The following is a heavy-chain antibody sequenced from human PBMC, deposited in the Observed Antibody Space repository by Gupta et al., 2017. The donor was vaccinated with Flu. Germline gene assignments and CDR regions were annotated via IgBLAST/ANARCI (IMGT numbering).Heavy chain of an antibody. D-gene: IGHD3-3*01. CDR1: DDYA. CDR3: AKDANYDFWSGYYA. Sequence: DDYAMHWVRQAPGKGLEWVSGISWNSGSIGYADSVKGRFTISRDNAKNSLYLQMNSLRAEDTALCYCAKDANYDFWSGYYAWGQGTLVTVSS. J-gene: IGHJ5*02. V-gene: IGHV3-9*01. CDR2: ISWNSGSI.